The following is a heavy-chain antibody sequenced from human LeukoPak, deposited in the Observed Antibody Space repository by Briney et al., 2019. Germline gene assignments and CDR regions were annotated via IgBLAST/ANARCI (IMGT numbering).Heavy chain of an antibody. Sequence: GGSLRLSCSASGFTFSSYSMNWVRQAPGKGLEWVSYISSSSTTIYYADSVKGRFTISRDNAKNSLYLQMNSLRVADTAVYYCARGPYIDFWSGYSDYWGQGTLVTVSS. D-gene: IGHD3-3*01. CDR1: GFTFSSYS. CDR2: ISSSSTTI. CDR3: ARGPYIDFWSGYSDY. J-gene: IGHJ4*02. V-gene: IGHV3-48*01.